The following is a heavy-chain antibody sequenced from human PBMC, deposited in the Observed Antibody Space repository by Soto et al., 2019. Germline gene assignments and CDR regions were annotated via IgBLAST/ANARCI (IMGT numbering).Heavy chain of an antibody. CDR3: AGDYYYNMDV. V-gene: IGHV3-73*02. Sequence: EVQLVESGGGLVHPGGSLKLSCAASGFPFNGSAMHWVRQASGKGLEWVGRIRSKPNNYATAYAASLKGRFTISRDDSKTAAYLQMNSVKTEDTAVYYCAGDYYYNMDVWGQGTTVTVSS. J-gene: IGHJ6*02. CDR1: GFPFNGSA. CDR2: IRSKPNNYAT.